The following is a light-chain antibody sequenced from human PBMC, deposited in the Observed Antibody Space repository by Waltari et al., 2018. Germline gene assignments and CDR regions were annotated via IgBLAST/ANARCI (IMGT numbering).Light chain of an antibody. J-gene: IGKJ2*01. V-gene: IGKV4-1*01. Sequence: DIVMTQSPDSLAVSLCGRATNLCQPSQSVLHSSNHKIYLAWYQQKPRQPPKLLIYWASTRDSGVPDRFSGGGSGTDFALPISRLQGEDVGVYDCQQNFRAPYTFGHGTKLDLK. CDR3: QQNFRAPYT. CDR2: WAS. CDR1: QSVLHSSNHKIY.